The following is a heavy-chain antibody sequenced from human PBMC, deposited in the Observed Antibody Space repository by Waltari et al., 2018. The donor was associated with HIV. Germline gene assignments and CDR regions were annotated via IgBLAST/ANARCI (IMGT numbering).Heavy chain of an antibody. CDR3: ASRYDSDAFDI. CDR2: ITGSGGTT. D-gene: IGHD2-2*01. J-gene: IGHJ3*02. Sequence: EVQLLESGGGLVQPGGSLRLSCAASGFTFSSFSFTWVRRAPGKGLEWVSAITGSGGTTYHADTVKGRFTISRDNSKNTLYLQMNSLRAEDTAVYYCASRYDSDAFDIWGQGTMVTVSS. CDR1: GFTFSSFS. V-gene: IGHV3-23*01.